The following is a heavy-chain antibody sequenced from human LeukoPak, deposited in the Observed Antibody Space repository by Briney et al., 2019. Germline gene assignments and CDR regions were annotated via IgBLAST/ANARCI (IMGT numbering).Heavy chain of an antibody. D-gene: IGHD6-19*01. CDR3: VRNLAVAGTCFDS. Sequence: GGSLRLSCAASGFTFRNYWMSWVRQAPGTGLEWVANIKQDGSDRNYVSSVRGRFTISRDNAESSLYLQMNSLRAEDTALYYCVRNLAVAGTCFDSWGQGTLVTVSS. V-gene: IGHV3-7*03. CDR1: GFTFRNYW. J-gene: IGHJ4*02. CDR2: IKQDGSDR.